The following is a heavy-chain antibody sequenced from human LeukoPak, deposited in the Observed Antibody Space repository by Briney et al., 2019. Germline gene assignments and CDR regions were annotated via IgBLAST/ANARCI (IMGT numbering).Heavy chain of an antibody. CDR3: AKGHQLLYGGPIDY. Sequence: PGVSLRLSCAASGFTFSSYAMIWLPQAPGKGREWFSTIRGSGGSTYYADSVKGRFTISRDNYKNMLYLQMNSLRAEDTAVYYCAKGHQLLYGGPIDYWGQGTLVTVSS. J-gene: IGHJ4*02. D-gene: IGHD2-2*02. CDR1: GFTFSSYA. V-gene: IGHV3-23*01. CDR2: IRGSGGST.